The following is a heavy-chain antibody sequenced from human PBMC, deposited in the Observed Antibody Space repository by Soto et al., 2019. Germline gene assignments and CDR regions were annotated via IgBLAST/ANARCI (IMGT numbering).Heavy chain of an antibody. J-gene: IGHJ5*02. CDR3: ARDTGDNYYGGGGFDP. CDR1: GGTFSSYT. D-gene: IGHD3-10*01. V-gene: IGHV1-69*08. Sequence: QVQLVQSGAEVKKPGSSVKVSCKASGGTFSSYTISWVRQAPGQGLEWMGRIIPILGIANYAQKFQGRVTITADKSTSTAYMELSSLRSEDTAVYYCARDTGDNYYGGGGFDPWGQGPLVTVSS. CDR2: IIPILGIA.